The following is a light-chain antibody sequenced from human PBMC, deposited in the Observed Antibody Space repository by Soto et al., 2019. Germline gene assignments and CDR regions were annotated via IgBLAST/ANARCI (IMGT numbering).Light chain of an antibody. Sequence: DIVMTQSPLSLPVTPGEPASISCTSSQSLLHSNGYNHLDWYVQKPGQSPQLMIYLGSNRASGVPDRFCGSGSGTDFTLTISRVEAEDDGIYYCMQGLQIPSFGPGTKVEIK. CDR1: QSLLHSNGYNH. J-gene: IGKJ3*01. CDR3: MQGLQIPS. V-gene: IGKV2-28*01. CDR2: LGS.